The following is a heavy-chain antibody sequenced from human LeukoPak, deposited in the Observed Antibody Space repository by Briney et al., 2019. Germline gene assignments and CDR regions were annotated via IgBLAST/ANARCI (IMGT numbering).Heavy chain of an antibody. D-gene: IGHD6-13*01. V-gene: IGHV1-69*04. CDR2: IIPIFGIA. CDR3: ASDLAAAGTLSY. Sequence: SVKVSCKASGGTFSSYAISWVRQDPGQGLEWMGRIIPIFGIANYAQKFQGRVTITADKSTSTAYMELSSLRSEDTAVYYCASDLAAAGTLSYWGQGTLVTVSS. CDR1: GGTFSSYA. J-gene: IGHJ4*02.